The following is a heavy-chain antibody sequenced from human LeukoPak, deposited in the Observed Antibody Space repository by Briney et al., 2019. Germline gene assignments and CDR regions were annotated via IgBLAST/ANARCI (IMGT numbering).Heavy chain of an antibody. CDR1: GFTFSSYW. D-gene: IGHD1-7*01. CDR3: ARYNWNSAPFDY. J-gene: IGHJ4*02. Sequence: GGSLRLSCAASGFTFSSYWMHWVRQAPGKGLVWVSRINSDGSSTSYADSVKGRFTISRGSAKNTLCLEMNSLRAEDTAVYYCARYNWNSAPFDYWGQGTLVTVSS. V-gene: IGHV3-74*01. CDR2: INSDGSST.